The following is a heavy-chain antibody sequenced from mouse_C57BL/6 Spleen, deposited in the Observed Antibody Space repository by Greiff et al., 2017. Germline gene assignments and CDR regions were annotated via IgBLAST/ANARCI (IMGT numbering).Heavy chain of an antibody. D-gene: IGHD1-1*01. CDR1: GFNIKDDY. CDR2: IDPENGDT. J-gene: IGHJ3*01. Sequence: EVKLMESGAELVRPGASVKLSCTASGFNIKDDYMHWVKQRPEQGLEWIGWIDPENGDTEYASKFQGKATITADTSSNTAYLQLSSLTSEDTAVYYCTFSSRTYWGQGTLVTVSA. V-gene: IGHV14-4*01. CDR3: TFSSRTY.